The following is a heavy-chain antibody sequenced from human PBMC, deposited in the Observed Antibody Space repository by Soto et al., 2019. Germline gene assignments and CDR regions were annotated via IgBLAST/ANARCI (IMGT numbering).Heavy chain of an antibody. CDR1: GGSISSGGYY. V-gene: IGHV4-31*03. D-gene: IGHD2-2*01. CDR2: IYYSGST. J-gene: IGHJ3*02. CDR3: ARDGGDIVLVPAAAGGAFDI. Sequence: QVQLQESGPGLVKPSQTLSLTCTVSGGSISSGGYYWSWIRQHPGKGLEWIGYIYYSGSTYYNPSLKRRVYITVDTSKNQCPLQLSPVTAADTAVYYWARDGGDIVLVPAAAGGAFDIWGQGTMVTVSS.